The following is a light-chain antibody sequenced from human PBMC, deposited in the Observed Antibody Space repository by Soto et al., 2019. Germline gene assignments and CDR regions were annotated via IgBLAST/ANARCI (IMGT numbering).Light chain of an antibody. CDR2: DAS. J-gene: IGKJ2*01. Sequence: EIVLTQSPATLSLSPGERATLSCRASQSVSSYLAWYQQKPGQAPRLLIYDASNRATGIPARFSGSGSGTDFSLTISSLEPEDFAVYYCQQCSTWPYTLGQGTKLEIK. CDR3: QQCSTWPYT. V-gene: IGKV3-11*01. CDR1: QSVSSY.